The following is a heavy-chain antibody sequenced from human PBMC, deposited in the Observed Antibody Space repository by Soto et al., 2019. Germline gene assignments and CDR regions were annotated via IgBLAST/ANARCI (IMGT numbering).Heavy chain of an antibody. D-gene: IGHD5-18*01. Sequence: ASVKVSCKASGYTFISYAMNWVRQAPGQRLEWMGWINAGNGNIKYSQKFQGRVTITRDTSASTAYMELSSLRFEDTAVYYCARESLPVNTAMAPFDYWGQGTLVTVSS. CDR2: INAGNGNI. CDR1: GYTFISYA. V-gene: IGHV1-3*01. CDR3: ARESLPVNTAMAPFDY. J-gene: IGHJ4*02.